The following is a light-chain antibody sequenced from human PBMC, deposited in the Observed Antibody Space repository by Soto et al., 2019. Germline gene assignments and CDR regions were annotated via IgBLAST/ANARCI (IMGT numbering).Light chain of an antibody. CDR2: GAS. V-gene: IGKV3-20*01. CDR1: QDVTSDY. J-gene: IGKJ5*01. CDR3: QQYGSSSPTT. Sequence: EIVLTQSPGTLSLSPGERATLSCRASQDVTSDYLAWYQQRPGQAPRLLIYGASNRATGIPDRFSGGGSGTDFTLAISRLEPEDFAMYYCQQYGSSSPTTFGQGTRLEIE.